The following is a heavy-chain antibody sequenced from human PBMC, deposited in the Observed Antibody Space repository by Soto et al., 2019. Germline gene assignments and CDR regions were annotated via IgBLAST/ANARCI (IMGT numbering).Heavy chain of an antibody. CDR2: ISSSGSTI. CDR3: ARVDTFDAFDI. V-gene: IGHV3-48*03. Sequence: EVQLVESGGGLVQPGGSLRLSCAASGFTFSSYEMNWVRQAPGKGLEWVSYISSSGSTIYYADSVKGRFTISRDNAKNSLYLQMNSLRAEDTAVYYCARVDTFDAFDIWGQGTMVTVSS. D-gene: IGHD5-18*01. J-gene: IGHJ3*02. CDR1: GFTFSSYE.